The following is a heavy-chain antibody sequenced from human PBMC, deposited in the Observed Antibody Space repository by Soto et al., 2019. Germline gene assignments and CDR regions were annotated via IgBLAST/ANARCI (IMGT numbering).Heavy chain of an antibody. CDR3: AREGPLPANIVVVVQPRYYYGMDV. D-gene: IGHD2-15*01. V-gene: IGHV3-30-3*01. Sequence: QVQLVESGGGVVQPGRSLRLSCAASGFTFSSYAMHWVRQAPGKGLEWVAVISYDGSNKYYADSVKGRFTISRDNSKNTLYLQMNSLRAEDTAVYYCAREGPLPANIVVVVQPRYYYGMDVWGQGTTVTVSS. CDR2: ISYDGSNK. J-gene: IGHJ6*02. CDR1: GFTFSSYA.